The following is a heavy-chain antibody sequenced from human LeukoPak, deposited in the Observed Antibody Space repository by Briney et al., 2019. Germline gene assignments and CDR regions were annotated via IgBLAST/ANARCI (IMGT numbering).Heavy chain of an antibody. D-gene: IGHD6-13*01. V-gene: IGHV4-4*07. CDR3: ARLTSSWYQDWYFDL. J-gene: IGHJ2*01. CDR2: IYTSGST. Sequence: SEALSLTCTVSSGSISNYDWSWIRQPAGKGLEWIGRIYTSGSTNYNPSLKSRVTMSVDTSKKQFSLKLSSVTAADTAVYYCARLTSSWYQDWYFDLWGRGTLVTVSS. CDR1: SGSISNYD.